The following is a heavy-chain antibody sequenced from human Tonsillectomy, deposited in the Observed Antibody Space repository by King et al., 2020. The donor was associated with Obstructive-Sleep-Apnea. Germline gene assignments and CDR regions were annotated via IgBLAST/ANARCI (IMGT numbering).Heavy chain of an antibody. D-gene: IGHD1-14*01. CDR2: IRYDGSNK. V-gene: IGHV3-30*02. J-gene: IGHJ6*02. CDR3: AKAFRELVETGTLRAYHDLAV. Sequence: VQLVESGGGVVQPGRSLRLSCAASGFTFSSYDMHWVRQAPGKGLEWVAFIRYDGSNKQSADSVKGRFTISRDNSENTLYLQMNSLRPEDTAVYYCAKAFRELVETGTLRAYHDLAVWGQGTWVTV. CDR1: GFTFSSYD.